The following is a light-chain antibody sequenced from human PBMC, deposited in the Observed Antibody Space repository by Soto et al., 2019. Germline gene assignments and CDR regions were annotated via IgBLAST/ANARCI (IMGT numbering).Light chain of an antibody. CDR2: DAS. CDR3: QQYTDFPGT. Sequence: DLQMTQSPSTLSASVGDRVTITCRASQTVSNWLAWYQQKPGKAPRVLIFDASSLESGVPSRFSGSGYETEFTLTISSLQPDDFATYYCQQYTDFPGTFGQGTRVEI. V-gene: IGKV1-5*01. CDR1: QTVSNW. J-gene: IGKJ1*01.